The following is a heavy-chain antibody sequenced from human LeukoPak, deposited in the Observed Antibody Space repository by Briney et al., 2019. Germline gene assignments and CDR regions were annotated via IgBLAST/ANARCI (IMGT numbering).Heavy chain of an antibody. CDR3: ARDYYDSSGYYGY. V-gene: IGHV3-30*19. D-gene: IGHD3-22*01. CDR2: ISYDGNNK. CDR1: GFNFRSYG. J-gene: IGHJ4*02. Sequence: GRSLRLSCAASGFNFRSYGMHWVRQAPGKGLEWVAVISYDGNNKYYADSVKGRFTISRDNSKNTLYLQMNSLRAEDTAVYYCARDYYDSSGYYGYWGQGTLVTVSS.